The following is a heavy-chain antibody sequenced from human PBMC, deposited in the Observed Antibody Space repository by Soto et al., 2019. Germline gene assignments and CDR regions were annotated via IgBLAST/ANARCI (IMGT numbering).Heavy chain of an antibody. Sequence: TLSLTCEVSGGSISSGGYSWSWIRQPPGKGLEWIGYIYHSGSTYYNPSLKSRVTISVDRSKNQFSLKLSSVTAADTAVYYCARGMTTVTTIDYWGQGTLVTVSS. J-gene: IGHJ4*02. CDR1: GGSISSGGYS. D-gene: IGHD4-4*01. CDR2: IYHSGST. V-gene: IGHV4-30-2*01. CDR3: ARGMTTVTTIDY.